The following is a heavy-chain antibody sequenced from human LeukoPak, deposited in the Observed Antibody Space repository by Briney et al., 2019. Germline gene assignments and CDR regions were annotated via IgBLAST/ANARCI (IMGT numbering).Heavy chain of an antibody. CDR2: ISGGGGST. J-gene: IGHJ4*02. CDR3: AKARGYCSSTSCYDYYFDY. V-gene: IGHV3-23*01. D-gene: IGHD2-2*01. Sequence: PGGSLRLSCAASGFTFSSYAMSWVRQAPGKGLEWVSAISGGGGSTYYADSVKGRFTISRDNSKNTLYLQMNSLRAEDTAVYYCAKARGYCSSTSCYDYYFDYWGQGTLVTVSS. CDR1: GFTFSSYA.